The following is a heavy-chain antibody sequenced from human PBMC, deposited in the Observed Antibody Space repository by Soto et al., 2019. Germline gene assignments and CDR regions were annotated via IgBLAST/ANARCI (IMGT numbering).Heavy chain of an antibody. CDR3: ARERSAAGTGWFDP. Sequence: QVQLVQSGAEVKKPGASVKVSCKASGYTFTSYDITWVRQATGQGLEWMGWMNPNSGNTGYAQKFQGRVTMTRNTSISTAYMELSILRSEDTAVYYCARERSAAGTGWFDPWGQGTMVTVSS. J-gene: IGHJ5*02. CDR2: MNPNSGNT. D-gene: IGHD6-13*01. CDR1: GYTFTSYD. V-gene: IGHV1-8*01.